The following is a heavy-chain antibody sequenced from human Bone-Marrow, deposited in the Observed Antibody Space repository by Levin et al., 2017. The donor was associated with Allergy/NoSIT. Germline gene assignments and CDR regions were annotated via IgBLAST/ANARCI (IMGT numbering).Heavy chain of an antibody. Sequence: GSLRLSCTVSSGSISSYYWSWIRQPPGKGLEWIGFSHYSGSTNYNPSLKSRVTISVDTSKNQFSLKLNSVTAADTAVYYCARYDDYVGGTYRYAFDIWGQGTMVTVSS. V-gene: IGHV4-59*01. D-gene: IGHD3-16*02. J-gene: IGHJ3*02. CDR3: ARYDDYVGGTYRYAFDI. CDR2: SHYSGST. CDR1: SGSISSYY.